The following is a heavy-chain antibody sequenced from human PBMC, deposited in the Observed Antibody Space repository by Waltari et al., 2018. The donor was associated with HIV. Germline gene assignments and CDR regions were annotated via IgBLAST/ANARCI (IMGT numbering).Heavy chain of an antibody. CDR3: TKDGGSYTGWYDP. CDR2: IRRSGRII. V-gene: IGHV3-23*01. Sequence: EGQLLESGGTLVRPGGSLRLSCAASGFIFSNYDMNWVRQAPGKGREWGLGIRRSGRIIYDYEQSVKGRFTISRDNSKNILYLQMNSLRVDDTAVYFCTKDGGSYTGWYDPWGQGTLVTVSS. D-gene: IGHD3-16*01. J-gene: IGHJ5*02. CDR1: GFIFSNYD.